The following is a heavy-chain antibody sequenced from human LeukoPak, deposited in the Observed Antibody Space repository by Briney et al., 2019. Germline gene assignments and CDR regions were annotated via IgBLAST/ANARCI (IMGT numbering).Heavy chain of an antibody. CDR1: GFTFSNYA. CDR2: IVGSGSST. J-gene: IGHJ4*02. Sequence: PGGSLRLSCAASGFTFSNYAMSWVRQARGKGLEWVSAIVGSGSSTYYADSAKGRFTISRDNSKNTLYLQLNRLRAEDTAVYYCAKWGDYDILTGYYDSDYWGQGTLVTVSS. D-gene: IGHD3-9*01. CDR3: AKWGDYDILTGYYDSDY. V-gene: IGHV3-23*01.